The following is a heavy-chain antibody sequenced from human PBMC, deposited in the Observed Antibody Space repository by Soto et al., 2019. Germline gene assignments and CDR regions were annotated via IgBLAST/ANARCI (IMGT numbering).Heavy chain of an antibody. D-gene: IGHD3-10*01. J-gene: IGHJ6*02. CDR1: GGSISNSY. CDR3: ARHSPPFFYGSGPRDV. Sequence: PSETLSLTCTVSGGSISNSYWSWIRQSPGKGLEWIGYIYSNGNTNYNPSLKSRLTISIDPSKNQFSLKLSSLSAADTAVYYCARHSPPFFYGSGPRDVWGQGTTVTVSS. V-gene: IGHV4-59*08. CDR2: IYSNGNT.